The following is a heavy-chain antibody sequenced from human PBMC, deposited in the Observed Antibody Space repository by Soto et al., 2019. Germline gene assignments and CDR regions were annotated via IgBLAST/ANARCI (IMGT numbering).Heavy chain of an antibody. CDR1: GFSLSTSGVG. CDR3: AQLYGSGSYTVFDY. V-gene: IGHV2-5*02. CDR2: IYWDDDK. J-gene: IGHJ4*02. Sequence: QITLKESGPPLVKPTQTLTLTCTFSGFSLSTSGVGVGWIRQPPGKALEWLALIYWDDDKRYSPSLKSRLTITKDTSKNQVVLTMTNMDPVDTATYYCAQLYGSGSYTVFDYWGQGTLVTVSS. D-gene: IGHD3-10*01.